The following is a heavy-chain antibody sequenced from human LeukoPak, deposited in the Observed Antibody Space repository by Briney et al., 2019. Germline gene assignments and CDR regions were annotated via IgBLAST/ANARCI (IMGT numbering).Heavy chain of an antibody. CDR2: IHSDGSST. CDR1: GFTFSSYW. J-gene: IGHJ4*02. V-gene: IGHV3-74*01. CDR3: ARSGWPYYFVY. D-gene: IGHD3-22*01. Sequence: PGGSLRLSCAASGFTFSSYWMHWVRQAPGKGLVWVSRIHSDGSSTSYADSVRGRFTISRDDAKSTLYLQMNSLRAEDTAVYYCARSGWPYYFVYWGQGTLVTVSS.